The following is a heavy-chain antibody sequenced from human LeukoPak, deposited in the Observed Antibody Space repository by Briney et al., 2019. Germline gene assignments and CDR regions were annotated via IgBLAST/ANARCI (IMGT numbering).Heavy chain of an antibody. V-gene: IGHV7-4-1*02. CDR3: ARDQAPFHYYDSSGYKDYYYYYGMDV. CDR1: GYTFTSYA. Sequence: ASVKVSCKASGYTFTSYAMNWVRQAPGQGLEWMGWINTNTGNPTYAQGFTGRFVFSLDTSVSTAYLQISSLKAEDTAVYYCARDQAPFHYYDSSGYKDYYYYYGMDVWGQGTTVTVS. D-gene: IGHD3-22*01. J-gene: IGHJ6*02. CDR2: INTNTGNP.